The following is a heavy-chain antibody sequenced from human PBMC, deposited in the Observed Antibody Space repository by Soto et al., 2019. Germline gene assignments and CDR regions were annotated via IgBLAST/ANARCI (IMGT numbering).Heavy chain of an antibody. J-gene: IGHJ5*02. D-gene: IGHD6-13*01. CDR3: ARRGYSSSWFDP. V-gene: IGHV4-39*01. Sequence: SETLSLTCTVSGGSISSSSYYWGWIRQPPGKGLEWIGSIYYSGSTNYNPSLKSRVTISVDTSKNQFSLKLSSVTAADTAVYFCARRGYSSSWFDPWGQGTLVTVSS. CDR1: GGSISSSSYY. CDR2: IYYSGST.